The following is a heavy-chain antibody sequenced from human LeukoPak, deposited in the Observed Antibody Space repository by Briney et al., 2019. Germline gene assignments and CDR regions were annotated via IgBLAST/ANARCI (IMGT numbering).Heavy chain of an antibody. Sequence: PGGSLRLSCVASGFALSRYWMTWVRHIPGKRLAWVAKIKEDGSAKYYADSVKGRSIISKDDAKNLLSLQMNSLGVDDTAVYYCVRDVGYGDFWGQGTLVTVSS. D-gene: IGHD5-12*01. CDR3: VRDVGYGDF. V-gene: IGHV3-7*03. CDR1: GFALSRYW. CDR2: IKEDGSAK. J-gene: IGHJ4*02.